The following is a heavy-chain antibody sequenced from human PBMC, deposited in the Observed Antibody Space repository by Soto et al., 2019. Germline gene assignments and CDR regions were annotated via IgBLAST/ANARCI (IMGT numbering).Heavy chain of an antibody. CDR3: AGNVSGITSPYYGMDV. CDR1: GYKFNTYW. J-gene: IGHJ6*04. CDR2: IYPGDSDT. D-gene: IGHD1-7*01. V-gene: IGHV5-51*01. Sequence: GESLKISCKGSGYKFNTYWIGWVRQMPGKGLEWMGIIYPGDSDTRYGPSFQGQVTISADKSMSTAYLQWSSLEASDTAMYYCAGNVSGITSPYYGMDVWGKGTTVTVSS.